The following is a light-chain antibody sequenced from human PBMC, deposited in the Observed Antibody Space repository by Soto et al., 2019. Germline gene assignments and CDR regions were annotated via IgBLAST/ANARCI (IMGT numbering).Light chain of an antibody. CDR3: QESFFTLGT. J-gene: IGKJ1*01. CDR1: QYIGDF. Sequence: DIQMTQSPSSLSASVGNRVTITCRASQYIGDFLNWYQQTPGKAPKLLIFGASHLHIGVPSRFSGSGSGTEFTLTINNLQREDFATYYCQESFFTLGTFGRGTKVEI. V-gene: IGKV1-39*01. CDR2: GAS.